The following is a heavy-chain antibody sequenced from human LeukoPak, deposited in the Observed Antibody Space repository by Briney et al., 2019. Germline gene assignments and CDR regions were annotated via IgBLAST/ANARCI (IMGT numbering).Heavy chain of an antibody. V-gene: IGHV3-23*01. CDR2: ISCGCGTT. D-gene: IGHD3-10*01. J-gene: IGHJ4*02. Sequence: PGGSLRLSCAASVFTFSIYATSCVRHAPGKGLECVSAISCGCGTTFYADSVTGRITISRDNSKNTLYLQMNSLSPVDTAVYYCAKNPSPGTYYRFDYWGQGTLVTVSS. CDR3: AKNPSPGTYYRFDY. CDR1: VFTFSIYA.